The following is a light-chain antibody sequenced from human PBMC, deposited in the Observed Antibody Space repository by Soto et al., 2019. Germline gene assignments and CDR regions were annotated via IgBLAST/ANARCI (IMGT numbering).Light chain of an antibody. V-gene: IGKV4-1*01. J-gene: IGKJ4*01. Sequence: DIVMTQSPDSLAVSLGERATMNCKCSRSVLYKSNNKNHLAWYQQKPGQPPQLIIYWASTRESGVLERFSGSGSGTDFTLTISSLQPEDFATYYCQQSYSTPPTFGGGTKVEIK. CDR2: WAS. CDR1: RSVLYKSNNKNH. CDR3: QQSYSTPPT.